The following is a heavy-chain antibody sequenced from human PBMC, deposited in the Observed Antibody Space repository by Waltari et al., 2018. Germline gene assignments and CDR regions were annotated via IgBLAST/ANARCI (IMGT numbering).Heavy chain of an antibody. CDR3: AREYSSSSGVYYYGRDV. CDR2: ISGSGGST. Sequence: EVQLLESGGGLVQPGGSLRLSCAASGFTFSSYAMSWVRQAPGKGVEWVSAISGSGGSTYYADSVKGRFTISRDNTKNTLDVEVSSLRAEGTAVDYCAREYSSSSGVYYYGRDVGGQGTTVTVSS. CDR1: GFTFSSYA. V-gene: IGHV3-23*01. J-gene: IGHJ6*02. D-gene: IGHD6-6*01.